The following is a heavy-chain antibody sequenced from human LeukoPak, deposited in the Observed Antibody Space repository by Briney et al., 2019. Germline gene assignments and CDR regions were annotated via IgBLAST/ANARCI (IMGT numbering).Heavy chain of an antibody. D-gene: IGHD1-26*01. CDR3: ARGGGYPTRNDY. CDR1: GGPFNGYY. Sequence: SETLSLTCTIYGGPFNGYYWSWIRQPPGKGLEWIGEINHSGTTNYNPSLESRVTISVDTSKNQFSLKLSSMTAADTAVYYCARGGGYPTRNDYWGQGTLVTVSS. CDR2: INHSGTT. J-gene: IGHJ4*02. V-gene: IGHV4-34*01.